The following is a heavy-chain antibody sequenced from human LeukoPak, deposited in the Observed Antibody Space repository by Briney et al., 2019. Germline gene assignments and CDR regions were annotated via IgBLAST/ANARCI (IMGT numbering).Heavy chain of an antibody. D-gene: IGHD3-3*01. J-gene: IGHJ4*02. CDR2: IDPGDSDT. CDR1: GYSFTSYW. V-gene: IGHV5-51*01. Sequence: GESLKTSCKGSGYSFTSYWIGWVRQMPGKGLEWMGVIDPGDSDTRYSTSFQGQVTISADKSISTAYLQWSSLKASDTAMYYCARSLRFLEWLLFDYWGQGTLVTVSS. CDR3: ARSLRFLEWLLFDY.